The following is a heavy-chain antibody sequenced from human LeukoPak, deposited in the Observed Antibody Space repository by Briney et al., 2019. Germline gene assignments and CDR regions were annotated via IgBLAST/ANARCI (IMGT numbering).Heavy chain of an antibody. Sequence: SETLSLTCTVSGGSISDNYWSWIRQPPGKGLEGIGYAYYSAHTNYNSSLNSRLTMSLDTSKSQFSLRLSSVTAADTAVYFCARHPFATPFDYWGPGTLVTGSS. CDR3: ARHPFATPFDY. D-gene: IGHD2-15*01. J-gene: IGHJ4*02. CDR2: AYYSAHT. CDR1: GGSISDNY. V-gene: IGHV4-59*08.